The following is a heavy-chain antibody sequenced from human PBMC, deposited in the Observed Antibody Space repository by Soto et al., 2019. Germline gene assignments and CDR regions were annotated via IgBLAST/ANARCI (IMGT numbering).Heavy chain of an antibody. J-gene: IGHJ5*02. CDR2: IDWDDNT. Sequence: SGPTLVNPTQTLTLTCTFSGFSLTTNGMCLSWIRQPPGKALEWLALIDWDDNTYYSTSLNNRLTLSKDTSKNQVVLLVRHMGPVDTATYYCARIPCGNYYTENFFDPWGQGIPVTVS. V-gene: IGHV2-70*01. CDR1: GFSLTTNGMC. CDR3: ARIPCGNYYTENFFDP. D-gene: IGHD3-22*01.